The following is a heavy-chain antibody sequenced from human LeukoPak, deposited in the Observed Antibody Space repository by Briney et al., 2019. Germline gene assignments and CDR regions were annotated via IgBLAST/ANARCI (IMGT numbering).Heavy chain of an antibody. J-gene: IGHJ4*02. CDR3: ASRNILTGSGDY. D-gene: IGHD3-9*01. V-gene: IGHV3-48*03. CDR1: GFTFSSYE. Sequence: GGSLRLSCAASGFTFSSYEMNWVRQAPGKGLEWVSYISSSGSTIYYADSVKGRFTISRDNAKNSLYLQMNSLRAEDTAVYYCASRNILTGSGDYWGQGTLVTASS. CDR2: ISSSGSTI.